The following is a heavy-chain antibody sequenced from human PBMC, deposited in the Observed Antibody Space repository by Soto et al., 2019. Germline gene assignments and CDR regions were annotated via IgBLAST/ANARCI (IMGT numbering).Heavy chain of an antibody. V-gene: IGHV3-33*01. J-gene: IGHJ6*02. D-gene: IGHD3-10*01. CDR3: ARDDEYSGNGMDV. CDR1: GFTFSNYG. CDR2: ILNDGSNR. Sequence: QVPLVESGGGVVQPGRSLRLSCAASGFTFSNYGMHWVRQAPGKGLEWVAVILNDGSNRYHADSVKDRFTISRDNSKYMLYLQMNSLRAEDTAVYYCARDDEYSGNGMDVWGQGTTVTVS.